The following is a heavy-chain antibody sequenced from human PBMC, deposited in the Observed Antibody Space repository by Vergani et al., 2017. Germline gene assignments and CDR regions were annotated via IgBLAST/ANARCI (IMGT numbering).Heavy chain of an antibody. Sequence: EVQLVESGGGPVKPGGSLRLSCAASGFTFSSYSMNWVRQAPGKGLEWVSSISSSSSTIYYADSVKGRFTISRDNAKNSLYLQMNSLRAEDTAVYYCARDGNTVGYCSSTSCYTGAFDIWGQGTMVTVSS. J-gene: IGHJ3*02. CDR1: GFTFSSYS. CDR2: ISSSSSTI. D-gene: IGHD2-2*02. CDR3: ARDGNTVGYCSSTSCYTGAFDI. V-gene: IGHV3-21*01.